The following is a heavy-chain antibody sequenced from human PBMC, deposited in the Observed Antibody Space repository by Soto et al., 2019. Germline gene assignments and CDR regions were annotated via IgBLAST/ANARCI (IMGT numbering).Heavy chain of an antibody. CDR3: ASRKKYGSGFS. CDR2: IYYSGST. J-gene: IGHJ5*02. V-gene: IGHV4-31*03. D-gene: IGHD3-10*01. Sequence: TLSFPCPVSGCCLSIVGYYWSWILRPPGKGLEWIGYIYYSGSTYYNPSLKSRVTISVDTSKNQFSLKLSCVTDADTAVYYCASRKKYGSGFSWGQGTLVTVSS. CDR1: GCCLSIVGYY.